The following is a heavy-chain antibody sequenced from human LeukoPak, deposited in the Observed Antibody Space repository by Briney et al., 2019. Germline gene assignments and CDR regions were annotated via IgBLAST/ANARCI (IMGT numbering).Heavy chain of an antibody. CDR1: GGSISSYY. Sequence: SETLSLTCTVSGGSISSYYWTWIRQPPGKGLEWMGYIYYTGSTSYNPSLKSRVTISMDTSKNQFSLKLSSVTAADTAVYYCAREAVAAAEVDYWGQGTLVTVSS. CDR3: AREAVAAAEVDY. J-gene: IGHJ4*02. CDR2: IYYTGST. V-gene: IGHV4-59*12. D-gene: IGHD6-13*01.